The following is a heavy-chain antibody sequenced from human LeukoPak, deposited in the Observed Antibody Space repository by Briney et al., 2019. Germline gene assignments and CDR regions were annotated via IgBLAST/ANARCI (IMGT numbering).Heavy chain of an antibody. CDR3: ARDFARGIPPGDNFDF. D-gene: IGHD3-16*01. V-gene: IGHV3-74*01. CDR1: GFSFSKYW. J-gene: IGHJ4*02. Sequence: TGGSLRLSCAASGFSFSKYWMHWVRHTPGEGLVWVARIKEDGTYTSYADSVKGRFTISRDNARNTVFLQMNSLRAEDTAVYYCARDFARGIPPGDNFDFGGQGTLVPVSS. CDR2: IKEDGTYT.